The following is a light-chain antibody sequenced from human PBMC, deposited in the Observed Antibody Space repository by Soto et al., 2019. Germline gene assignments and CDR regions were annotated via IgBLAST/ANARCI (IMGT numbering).Light chain of an antibody. CDR2: DAS. J-gene: IGKJ4*01. Sequence: EIVLTQSPVTLSLSPGERATLSCRASQSVTTFLAWCQQKPGQAPRLLIYDASKRATGIPARFSGSGSGTDFTLTISSLEPEDFAVYYCQQRTNWPLTFGGGTKVEIK. V-gene: IGKV3-11*01. CDR3: QQRTNWPLT. CDR1: QSVTTF.